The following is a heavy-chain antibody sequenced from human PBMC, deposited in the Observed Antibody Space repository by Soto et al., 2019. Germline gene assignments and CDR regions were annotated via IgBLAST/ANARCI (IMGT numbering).Heavy chain of an antibody. V-gene: IGHV1-69*02. CDR3: AVEVVGAIDTGGVGYYFYY. CDR2: IIPILGIA. J-gene: IGHJ4*02. Sequence: QVQLVQSGAEVKKPGSSVKVSCKASGGTFSSYTISWVRQAPGQGLEWMGRIIPILGIANYAQKFQGRVTITADKTTSTAYVELSSLGSEDTAVYYCAVEVVGAIDTGGVGYYFYYWGQGTLVTVSS. D-gene: IGHD1-26*01. CDR1: GGTFSSYT.